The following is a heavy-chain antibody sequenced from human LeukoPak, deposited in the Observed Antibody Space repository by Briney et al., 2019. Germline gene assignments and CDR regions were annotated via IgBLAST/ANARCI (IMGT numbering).Heavy chain of an antibody. CDR2: IKQDGSEK. Sequence: GGSLRLSCAASGFTFSSYWMSWVRQAPGKGLEWVANIKQDGSEKYYVDSVKGRFTISRDNAKNSLYLQMNSLRAEDTAVYYCARKEGDYYDSSGYYYYWGQGTLVTVSS. V-gene: IGHV3-7*01. CDR3: ARKEGDYYDSSGYYYY. D-gene: IGHD3-22*01. CDR1: GFTFSSYW. J-gene: IGHJ4*02.